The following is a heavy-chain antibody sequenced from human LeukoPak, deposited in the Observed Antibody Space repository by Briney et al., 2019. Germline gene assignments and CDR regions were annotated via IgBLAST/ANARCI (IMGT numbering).Heavy chain of an antibody. D-gene: IGHD3-10*01. CDR2: FKSKADGGTT. CDR3: VRGGSAFDY. CDR1: GFTFSTAW. V-gene: IGHV3-15*01. J-gene: IGHJ4*02. Sequence: GGSLRLSCAASGFTFSTAWMSWVRQAPGKGLEWVARFKSKADGGTTDYAAPVQGRFIVSRDDSRNMVWLQMSRLRTEDTAIYYCVRGGSAFDYWSQGTPVTVSP.